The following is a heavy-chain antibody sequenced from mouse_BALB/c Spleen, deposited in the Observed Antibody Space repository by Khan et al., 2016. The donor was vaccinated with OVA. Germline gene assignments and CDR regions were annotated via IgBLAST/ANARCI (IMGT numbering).Heavy chain of an antibody. CDR3: TRDGYSPWFAY. J-gene: IGHJ3*01. D-gene: IGHD2-3*01. V-gene: IGHV14-1*02. Sequence: DVQLQESGAELVRPGALVKLSCKASGFNIKDYYIHWVKQRPEQGLEWIGWIDPENGNTIYDPKFQGKATITADTSSNTAYLQLSRLTSEDTAVYYCTRDGYSPWFAYWGQGTLVTVSA. CDR1: GFNIKDYY. CDR2: IDPENGNT.